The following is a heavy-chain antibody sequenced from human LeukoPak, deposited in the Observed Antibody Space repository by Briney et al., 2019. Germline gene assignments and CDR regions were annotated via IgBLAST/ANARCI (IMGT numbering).Heavy chain of an antibody. CDR1: GFTFSNYA. J-gene: IGHJ6*02. V-gene: IGHV3-30*04. Sequence: GGSLRLSCAASGFTFSNYAMHWVRQAPGKGLEWVAVISYDGSNKYYADSVKGRFTISRDNSKNTLYLQMNSLRAEDTAVYYCARVSYCGGDCYSSLYYGMDVWGQGTTVTVSS. CDR2: ISYDGSNK. D-gene: IGHD2-21*02. CDR3: ARVSYCGGDCYSSLYYGMDV.